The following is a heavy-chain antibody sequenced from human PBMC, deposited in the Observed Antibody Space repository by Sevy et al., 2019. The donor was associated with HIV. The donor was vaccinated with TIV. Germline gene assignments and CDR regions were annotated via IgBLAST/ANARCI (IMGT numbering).Heavy chain of an antibody. J-gene: IGHJ5*02. CDR2: IYYSGST. CDR3: ARLYYYDSSGYYSPNWFDP. Sequence: SETLSLTCTVSGGSISSSSYYWGWIRQPPGKGLEWIGSIYYSGSTYYNPSLKIRVTISVDTSKNQFSLKLSSVTAADTAVYYCARLYYYDSSGYYSPNWFDPWGQGTLVTVSS. D-gene: IGHD3-22*01. V-gene: IGHV4-39*01. CDR1: GGSISSSSYY.